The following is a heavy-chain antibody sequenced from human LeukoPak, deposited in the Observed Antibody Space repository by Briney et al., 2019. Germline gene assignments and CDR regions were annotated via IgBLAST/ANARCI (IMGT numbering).Heavy chain of an antibody. D-gene: IGHD3-9*01. V-gene: IGHV4-59*01. Sequence: PSETLSLTCTVSGGSISRYYWSWIRQPPGKGLEWIGYIHYSGSTSYSPSLKSRVTISVDTSKNQFSLKLSSVTAADTAVYYCARSLMHYDGLIGYSPQNFDYWGQGTLATVSS. CDR3: ARSLMHYDGLIGYSPQNFDY. CDR1: GGSISRYY. J-gene: IGHJ4*02. CDR2: IHYSGST.